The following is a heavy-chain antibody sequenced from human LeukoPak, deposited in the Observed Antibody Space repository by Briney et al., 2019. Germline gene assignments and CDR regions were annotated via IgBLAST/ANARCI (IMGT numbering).Heavy chain of an antibody. D-gene: IGHD3-10*01. CDR3: ATPSYGSGSYYSGNPDY. Sequence: GGSLRLPCVASGFTFSDHYMIWIRQAPGKGLEWLSYISGSSSSTVYADSVKGRFTISRDNAKNSLYLQMNSLRAEDTAVYYCATPSYGSGSYYSGNPDYWGQGTLVTVSS. J-gene: IGHJ4*02. CDR1: GFTFSDHY. CDR2: ISGSSSST. V-gene: IGHV3-11*06.